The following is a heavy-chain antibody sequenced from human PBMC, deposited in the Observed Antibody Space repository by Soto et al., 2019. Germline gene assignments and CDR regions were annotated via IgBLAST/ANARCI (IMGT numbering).Heavy chain of an antibody. Sequence: QVQLQQWGAGLLKPSETLSLTCAVYGGSFSGYYWSWIRQPPGKGLEWIGEINQSGSTNYNPSLKSRVTISVDTSKNQFSLKLSSVTAADMAVYYCARTYSSSWSPFDYWGQGTLVTFSS. D-gene: IGHD6-13*01. J-gene: IGHJ4*02. CDR1: GGSFSGYY. CDR2: INQSGST. V-gene: IGHV4-34*01. CDR3: ARTYSSSWSPFDY.